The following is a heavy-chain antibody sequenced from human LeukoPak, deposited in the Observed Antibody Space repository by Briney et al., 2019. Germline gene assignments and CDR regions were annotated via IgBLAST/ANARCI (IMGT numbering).Heavy chain of an antibody. J-gene: IGHJ4*02. V-gene: IGHV4-59*12. D-gene: IGHD6-19*01. CDR1: GGSISSYY. Sequence: SETLSLTCTVSGGSISSYYWSWIRQPAGKGLEWLGSIYYSGSTNYNPSLKSRVTISVDTSENEFPLKLTSVTAADTAVYYCARDRRWSSGWFYDYWGQGTLVTVSS. CDR2: IYYSGST. CDR3: ARDRRWSSGWFYDY.